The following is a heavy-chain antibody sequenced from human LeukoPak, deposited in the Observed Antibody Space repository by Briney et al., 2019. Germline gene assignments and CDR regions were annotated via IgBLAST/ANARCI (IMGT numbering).Heavy chain of an antibody. CDR3: AVIAAAGPG. Sequence: GGSLRLSCAASGFTFTTYSMNWVRQAPGKGLEWVSYISGSTSNIKYADSVMGRFTISRDNAKNSLYLQMNSLRDEDTAVYYCAVIAAAGPGWGQGTLVTVSS. CDR1: GFTFTTYS. CDR2: ISGSTSNI. V-gene: IGHV3-48*02. D-gene: IGHD6-13*01. J-gene: IGHJ4*02.